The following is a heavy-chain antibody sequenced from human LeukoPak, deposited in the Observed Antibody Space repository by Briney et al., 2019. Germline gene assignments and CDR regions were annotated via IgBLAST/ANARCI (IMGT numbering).Heavy chain of an antibody. CDR2: IIPIFGTA. CDR1: GGTFSSYA. CDR3: ARFFYGSGGRNWFDP. J-gene: IGHJ5*02. V-gene: IGHV1-69*13. D-gene: IGHD3-10*01. Sequence: SVKVSCKASGGTFSSYAISWVRQAPGQGLEWMGGIIPIFGTANYAQKFQGRVTITADESTSTAYMELSSLRSEDTAVYYCARFFYGSGGRNWFDPWGQGTLVTGSS.